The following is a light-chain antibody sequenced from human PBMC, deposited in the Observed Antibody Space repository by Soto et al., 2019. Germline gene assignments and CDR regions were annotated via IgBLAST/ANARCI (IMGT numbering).Light chain of an antibody. CDR3: QVYGRSPLNLT. CDR2: GAS. CDR1: ESVNNNY. Sequence: EIVMTQSPATLSVSPGERATLSCRVSESVNNNYLSWYQQKPGQAPRLLIYGASSRATGIPDRFSGSGSGTDFTLTISRLESEDFAVYYCQVYGRSPLNLTFGPGTKVDIK. J-gene: IGKJ1*01. V-gene: IGKV3-20*01.